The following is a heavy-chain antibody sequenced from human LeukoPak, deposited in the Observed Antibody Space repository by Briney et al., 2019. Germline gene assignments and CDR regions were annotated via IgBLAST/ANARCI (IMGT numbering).Heavy chain of an antibody. CDR3: AKDWIQFNRVYDCFDS. Sequence: PGGSLRLSCSTSGFTFSTNAMSGVRQAPGKGLEWVSTIGGHETFYADSVKGRFTISRDNSKNTVYLHMSSLRVEDTAVYYCAKDWIQFNRVYDCFDSWGQGTLVTVSS. D-gene: IGHD3-16*01. CDR1: GFTFSTNA. J-gene: IGHJ4*02. CDR2: IGGHET. V-gene: IGHV3-23*01.